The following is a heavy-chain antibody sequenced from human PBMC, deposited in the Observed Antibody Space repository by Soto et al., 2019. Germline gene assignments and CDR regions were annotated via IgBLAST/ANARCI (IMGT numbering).Heavy chain of an antibody. D-gene: IGHD1-26*01. J-gene: IGHJ4*02. Sequence: QLQLQESGPGLVKPSETLSLTCTVSGGSISSSSYYWGWIRQPPGKGLEWIGSIYYSGSTYYNPSLRSRAPXPXDSXKNQFSLKLRSVTAADTAVYYCARLFPHSGSYLDYWGQGTLVTVSS. CDR1: GGSISSSSYY. V-gene: IGHV4-39*01. CDR3: ARLFPHSGSYLDY. CDR2: IYYSGST.